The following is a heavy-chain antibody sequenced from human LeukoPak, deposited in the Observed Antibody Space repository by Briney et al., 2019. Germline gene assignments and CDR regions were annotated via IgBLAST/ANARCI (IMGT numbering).Heavy chain of an antibody. CDR1: GYAFTGYY. J-gene: IGHJ5*02. V-gene: IGHV1-2*06. CDR2: VNPNSGGT. Sequence: ASVKVSCKASGYAFTGYYMHWVRQAPGQGLEWMGRVNPNSGGTNYAQKFQGRVTMTRDTSITTAYMELSSLRSDDTAVYYCARAATSGDSKNNWFDPWGQGTLVTVSS. D-gene: IGHD3-10*01. CDR3: ARAATSGDSKNNWFDP.